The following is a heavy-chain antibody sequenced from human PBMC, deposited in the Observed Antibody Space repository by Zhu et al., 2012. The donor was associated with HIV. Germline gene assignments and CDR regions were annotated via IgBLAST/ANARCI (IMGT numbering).Heavy chain of an antibody. CDR1: GYSISSGYY. J-gene: IGHJ4*02. CDR2: IYHSGST. V-gene: IGHV4-38-2*02. Sequence: QVQLQESGPGLVKPSETLSLTCTVSGYSISSGYYWGWIRQPPGKGLEWIGSIYHSGSTYYNPSLKSRVTISVDTSKNQFSLKLSSVTAADTAVYYCARDYSMVRGFDYWGQGTLVTVSS. D-gene: IGHD3-10*01. CDR3: ARDYSMVRGFDY.